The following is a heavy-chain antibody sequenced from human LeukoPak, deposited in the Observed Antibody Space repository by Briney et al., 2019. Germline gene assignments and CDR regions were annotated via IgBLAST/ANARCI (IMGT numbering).Heavy chain of an antibody. CDR3: AIGGTENSGWPFLDF. CDR2: INYSGST. Sequence: PSETLSLTCTISGASISTFYWSWLRQPPGKGLDWIGYINYSGSTIYNPSLKSRLTISVDTSKNQFSLTLSSVIAADTAVYYCAIGGTENSGWPFLDFWGQGTQVTVSS. J-gene: IGHJ4*02. V-gene: IGHV4-59*01. CDR1: GASISTFY. D-gene: IGHD6-19*01.